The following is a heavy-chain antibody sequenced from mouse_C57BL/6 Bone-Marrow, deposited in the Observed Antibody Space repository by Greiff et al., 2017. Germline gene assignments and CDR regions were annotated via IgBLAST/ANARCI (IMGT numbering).Heavy chain of an antibody. CDR3: AREGNYSFDY. Sequence: EVKLMESGGGLVKPGGFLKLSCAASGFTFSSYAMSWVRQTPEKRLEWVATISDGGSYTYYPDNVKGRFTISRDNAKNNLYLQMSHLKSEDTAMYYCAREGNYSFDYWGQGTTLTVSS. J-gene: IGHJ2*01. D-gene: IGHD2-1*01. V-gene: IGHV5-4*01. CDR1: GFTFSSYA. CDR2: ISDGGSYT.